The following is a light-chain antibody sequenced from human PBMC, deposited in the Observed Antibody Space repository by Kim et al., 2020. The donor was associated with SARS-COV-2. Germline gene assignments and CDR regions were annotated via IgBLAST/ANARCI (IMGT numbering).Light chain of an antibody. CDR1: NCDVGGYNY. CDR3: SSYAGSNTVV. Sequence: GQSVTIACSGTNCDVGGYNYVSWCRQCPGKAPKLIIYEVTKRPSGVPDRLSGSKSGNTASLTVSGVQAEDEADYFCSSYAGSNTVVFGGGTQLTVL. CDR2: EVT. V-gene: IGLV2-8*01. J-gene: IGLJ2*01.